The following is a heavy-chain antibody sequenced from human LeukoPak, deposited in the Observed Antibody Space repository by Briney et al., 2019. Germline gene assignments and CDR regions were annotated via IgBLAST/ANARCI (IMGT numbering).Heavy chain of an antibody. V-gene: IGHV1-69*13. CDR1: GYTFTSYG. CDR2: IIPIFGTA. CDR3: ARDHIFYYDSSGYDGFDI. D-gene: IGHD3-22*01. Sequence: SVEVSCKSSGYTFTSYGIIWVPQAPGQGLEWMLGIIPIFGTANYAQKFRDRVTITADESTNTAYMELSSLISEDTAVYYCARDHIFYYDSSGYDGFDIWGKGTMVTVS. J-gene: IGHJ3*02.